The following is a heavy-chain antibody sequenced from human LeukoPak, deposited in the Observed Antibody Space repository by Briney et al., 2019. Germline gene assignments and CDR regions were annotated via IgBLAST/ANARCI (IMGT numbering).Heavy chain of an antibody. V-gene: IGHV3-7*01. Sequence: PGESLRLSCAASGFTFSDYYMSWIRQAPGKGLEWVANIKHDGSDSFYVDSVKGRFTISRDNSENSLYLQMHSLRVGDTAMYFCARDRRPTIYGGLDSWGQGTVVTVSS. CDR1: GFTFSDYY. J-gene: IGHJ4*02. CDR2: IKHDGSDS. D-gene: IGHD4-17*01. CDR3: ARDRRPTIYGGLDS.